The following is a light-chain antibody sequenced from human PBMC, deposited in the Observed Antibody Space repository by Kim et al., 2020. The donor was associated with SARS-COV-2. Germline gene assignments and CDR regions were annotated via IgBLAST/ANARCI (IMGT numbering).Light chain of an antibody. CDR3: QHALQTPLT. Sequence: DFVLTQSPLSLPVTPGEPASISCRSSDSLLHANGYNYLNWYLQKPGQSPQLLIYLGSTRASGVPDRFSGSGSGTDFTLKISRVEAEDVGVYYCQHALQTPLTFGGGTKVDIK. CDR1: DSLLHANGYNY. CDR2: LGS. J-gene: IGKJ4*01. V-gene: IGKV2-28*01.